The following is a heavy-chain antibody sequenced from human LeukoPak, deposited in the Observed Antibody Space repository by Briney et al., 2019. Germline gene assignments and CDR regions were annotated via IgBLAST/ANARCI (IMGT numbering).Heavy chain of an antibody. Sequence: GGSLRLSCEASGFTFSSYSMNWVRQAPGKGLEWVSYISFSSATIHYADSVRGRFTISRDNAKNSLYLQLNSLRAEDTALYYCARDTHYYGSGSPAFDLWGRGTMVTVSS. CDR2: ISFSSATI. D-gene: IGHD3-10*01. CDR3: ARDTHYYGSGSPAFDL. CDR1: GFTFSSYS. V-gene: IGHV3-48*01. J-gene: IGHJ3*01.